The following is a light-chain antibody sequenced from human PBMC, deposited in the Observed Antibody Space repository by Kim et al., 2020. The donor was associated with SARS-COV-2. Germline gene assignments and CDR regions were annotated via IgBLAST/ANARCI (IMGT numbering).Light chain of an antibody. Sequence: GQSVSISCTGTSSDVGGYNYVSWYQQHPGKAPKLMIDDVSKRPSGVPDRFSGSKSGNTASLTVSGLQAEDEADYYCCSYAGSSSVVFGGGTQLTVL. CDR3: CSYAGSSSVV. V-gene: IGLV2-11*01. CDR1: SSDVGGYNY. J-gene: IGLJ2*01. CDR2: DVS.